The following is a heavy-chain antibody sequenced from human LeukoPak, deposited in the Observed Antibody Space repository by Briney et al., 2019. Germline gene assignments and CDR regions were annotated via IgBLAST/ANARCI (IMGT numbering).Heavy chain of an antibody. CDR2: IRYGGSIK. D-gene: IGHD2-2*01. J-gene: IGHJ4*02. CDR1: GFTFSNYG. V-gene: IGHV3-30*02. CDR3: AKDLPAPYFDY. Sequence: GGSLRLSCAASGFTFSNYGMHRVRQAPGKGPEWVAFIRYGGSIKYYADSVKGRFTISRDNSKNTLHLQMNSLGAEDTAVYYCAKDLPAPYFDYWGQGTLVTVSS.